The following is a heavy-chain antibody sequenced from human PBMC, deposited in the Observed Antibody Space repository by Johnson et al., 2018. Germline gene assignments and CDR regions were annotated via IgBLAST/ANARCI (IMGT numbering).Heavy chain of an antibody. CDR1: GFTFSSYS. J-gene: IGHJ6*03. Sequence: EVQLVESGGGLVKPGGSXRLSCAASGFTFSSYSMNWVRQAPGKGLEWVSSISSSSSDMYYADSEKGRFTISRDKAKNSLYLQMNSLRAEDTAVYYCARDHPLTDYYYYYMDVWGKGTTVTVSS. V-gene: IGHV3-21*01. CDR2: ISSSSSDM. CDR3: ARDHPLTDYYYYYMDV. D-gene: IGHD4-11*01.